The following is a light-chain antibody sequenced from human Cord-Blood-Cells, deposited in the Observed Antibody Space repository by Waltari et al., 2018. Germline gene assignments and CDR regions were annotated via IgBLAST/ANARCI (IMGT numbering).Light chain of an antibody. Sequence: SYELTQPPSVSVSPGQTASITCSGDKLGDNYACWYQQKQGQPPVLVIYQDSKRPSGIPERFSGSNSGNTATLTISGTQAMDEADYYCQAWDSSTVVFGGGTKLTVL. V-gene: IGLV3-1*01. CDR3: QAWDSSTVV. CDR2: QDS. J-gene: IGLJ2*01. CDR1: KLGDNY.